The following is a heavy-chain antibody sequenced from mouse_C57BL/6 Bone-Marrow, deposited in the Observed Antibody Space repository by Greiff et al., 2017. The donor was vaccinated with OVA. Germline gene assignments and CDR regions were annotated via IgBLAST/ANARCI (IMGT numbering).Heavy chain of an antibody. Sequence: EVKVVESGGGLVKPGGSLKLSCAASGFTFSSYAMSWVRQTPEKRLEWVATISDGGSYTYYPDNVKGRFTISRDNAKNNLYLQMSHLKSEDTAMYYCARGELGLDYWGQGTTLTVAS. D-gene: IGHD4-1*01. V-gene: IGHV5-4*03. CDR1: GFTFSSYA. CDR3: ARGELGLDY. CDR2: ISDGGSYT. J-gene: IGHJ2*01.